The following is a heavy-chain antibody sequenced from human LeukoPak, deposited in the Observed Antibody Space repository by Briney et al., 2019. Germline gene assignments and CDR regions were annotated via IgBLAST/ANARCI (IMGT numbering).Heavy chain of an antibody. D-gene: IGHD5-12*01. CDR1: GGTFISYA. V-gene: IGHV1-2*02. CDR3: ARGDIVATSLFDH. J-gene: IGHJ4*02. CDR2: INPNSGGT. Sequence: ASVKVSCKASGGTFISYAISWVRQAPGQGLEWMGWINPNSGGTNYAQKFQGRVTMTRDTSISTAYMELSRLRSDDTAVYYCARGDIVATSLFDHWGQGTPVTVSS.